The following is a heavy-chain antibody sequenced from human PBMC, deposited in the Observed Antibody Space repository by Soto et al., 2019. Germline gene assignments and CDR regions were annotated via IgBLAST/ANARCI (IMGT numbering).Heavy chain of an antibody. V-gene: IGHV1-18*04. J-gene: IGHJ6*02. CDR3: ARWRTTVDYYYYGMDV. Sequence: ASVKVSCKASGYTFTSYGISWVRQAPGQGLEWMGWISAYNGNTNYAQKLQGRVTMTTDTSTSTAYMELRSLRSDDTAVYYCARWRTTVDYYYYGMDVWGQGTTDTVSS. D-gene: IGHD4-4*01. CDR2: ISAYNGNT. CDR1: GYTFTSYG.